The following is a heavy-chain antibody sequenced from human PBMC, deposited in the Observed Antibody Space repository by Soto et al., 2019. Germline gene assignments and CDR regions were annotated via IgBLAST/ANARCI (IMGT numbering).Heavy chain of an antibody. D-gene: IGHD2-8*01. CDR1: GFTFSSYW. V-gene: IGHV3-7*01. Sequence: GGSLRLSCAASGFTFSSYWISWVRQAPGKGPEWVANIKQDGSEKYYVDSVKGRFTISRDNAKNSLYLQMNSLRPEDTAVYYCARDNGMTRGFDYWGQRTLFAVCS. CDR3: ARDNGMTRGFDY. J-gene: IGHJ4*02. CDR2: IKQDGSEK.